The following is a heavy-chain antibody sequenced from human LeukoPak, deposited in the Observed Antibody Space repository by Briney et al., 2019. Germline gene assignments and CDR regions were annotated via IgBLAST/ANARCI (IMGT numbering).Heavy chain of an antibody. CDR2: ISSSSSTI. CDR3: AREGKDYDFWSGYYDV. Sequence: GGSLRLSCAASGFTFSSYSMNWVRQAPGKGPEWVSYISSSSSTIYYADSVKGRFTISRDNAKNSLYLQMNSLRAEDTAVYYCAREGKDYDFWSGYYDVWGKGTTVTVSS. D-gene: IGHD3-3*01. CDR1: GFTFSSYS. J-gene: IGHJ6*04. V-gene: IGHV3-48*04.